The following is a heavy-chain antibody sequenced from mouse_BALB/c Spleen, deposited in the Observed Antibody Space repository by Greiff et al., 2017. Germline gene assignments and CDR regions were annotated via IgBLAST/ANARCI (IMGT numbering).Heavy chain of an antibody. CDR1: GFTFTDYY. D-gene: IGHD4-1*02. CDR3: AREVPPNWDGAMDC. Sequence: EVQVVESGGGLVQPGGSLRLSCATSGFTFTDYYMSWVRQPPGKALEWLGFIRNKANGYTTEYSASVKGRFTISRDNSQSILYLQMNTLRAEDSATYYCAREVPPNWDGAMDCWGQGASVTVSS. J-gene: IGHJ4*01. V-gene: IGHV7-3*02. CDR2: IRNKANGYTT.